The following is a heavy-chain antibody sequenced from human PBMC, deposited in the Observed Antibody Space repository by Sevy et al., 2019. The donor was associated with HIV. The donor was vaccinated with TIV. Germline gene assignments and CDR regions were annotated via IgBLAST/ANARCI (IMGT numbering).Heavy chain of an antibody. J-gene: IGHJ3*02. V-gene: IGHV3-30-3*01. CDR1: GFTFSGYT. D-gene: IGHD2-2*01. Sequence: GGSLRLSCAASGFTFSGYTLHWVRQAPGKGLEWVSVISFDGSNKYYVDSVKGRFTISRDNSKNTLYLQMNSLRPEDTAVYYFARGGWDIVVVPAAFDIWGQGTMVTVSS. CDR3: ARGGWDIVVVPAAFDI. CDR2: ISFDGSNK.